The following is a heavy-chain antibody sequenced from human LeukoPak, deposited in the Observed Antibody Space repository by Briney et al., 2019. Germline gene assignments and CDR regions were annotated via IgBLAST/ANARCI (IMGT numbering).Heavy chain of an antibody. CDR3: ARDLSLSGSHLDY. Sequence: PGGSLRLSCAASGFTFSSYEMNWVRQAPGKGLEWISYISSSGSTIYYADSVKGRFTISRDNAKNSLYLQMNSLRAEDTAVYYCARDLSLSGSHLDYWGQGTLVTVSS. CDR1: GFTFSSYE. CDR2: ISSSGSTI. V-gene: IGHV3-48*03. J-gene: IGHJ4*02. D-gene: IGHD1-26*01.